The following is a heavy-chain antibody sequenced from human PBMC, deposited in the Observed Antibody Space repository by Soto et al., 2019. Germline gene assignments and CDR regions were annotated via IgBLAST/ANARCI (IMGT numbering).Heavy chain of an antibody. D-gene: IGHD3-16*01. J-gene: IGHJ4*02. CDR1: GYIIKNYW. Sequence: GESLKISCKASGYIIKNYWIGWVRQMPGQGLEWMGIIFPDDSDARYSPSFQGHVTISVDKSISTAYVQWSSLKASDSAIYYCFRGGVTSRTFDYWGQGTLVTVSS. CDR2: IFPDDSDA. V-gene: IGHV5-51*01. CDR3: FRGGVTSRTFDY.